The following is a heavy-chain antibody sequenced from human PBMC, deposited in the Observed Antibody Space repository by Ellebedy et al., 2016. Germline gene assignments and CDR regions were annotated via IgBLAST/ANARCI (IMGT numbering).Heavy chain of an antibody. CDR1: GGSFSSFY. CDR3: ARQRVYRYEPYDFDS. J-gene: IGHJ4*02. D-gene: IGHD5-18*01. V-gene: IGHV4-34*01. Sequence: SETLSLTXAVYGGSFSSFYWSWLRQPPGKGLEWIGEIDYRGSTSYNPSLKSRITISRDTSKNQFSLRLISVTAADTAVYYCARQRVYRYEPYDFDSWGQGTLVTVSS. CDR2: IDYRGST.